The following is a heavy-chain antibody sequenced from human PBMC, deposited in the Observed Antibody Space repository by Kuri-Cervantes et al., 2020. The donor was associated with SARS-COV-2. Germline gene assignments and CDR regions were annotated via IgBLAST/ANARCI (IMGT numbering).Heavy chain of an antibody. CDR1: GFTFSRST. J-gene: IGHJ6*02. CDR3: AKSPNYYYYGMDV. V-gene: IGHV3-21*01. CDR2: ISGSSSLV. Sequence: AGSLTHPCADSGFTFSRSTLNWVRHAPGKGLEWLTSISGSSSLVYYADSVKGRFTISRDNAMSSLYLQMNSLRAEDTAVYYCAKSPNYYYYGMDVWGQGTMVTVSS.